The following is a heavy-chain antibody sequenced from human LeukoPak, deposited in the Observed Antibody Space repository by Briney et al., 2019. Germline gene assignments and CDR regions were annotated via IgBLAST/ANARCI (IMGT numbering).Heavy chain of an antibody. J-gene: IGHJ5*02. CDR1: GYTFTIYD. Sequence: ASVKVSCKTSGYTFTIYDINWVRQAAGQGLEWMGWMNPDSGNTDFAQKFQGRVTMTRNTSISTAYMELSSLTSEDTAVYYCAVHLPGDYLDPWGQGTLVTVSS. CDR2: MNPDSGNT. V-gene: IGHV1-8*01. D-gene: IGHD4-17*01. CDR3: AVHLPGDYLDP.